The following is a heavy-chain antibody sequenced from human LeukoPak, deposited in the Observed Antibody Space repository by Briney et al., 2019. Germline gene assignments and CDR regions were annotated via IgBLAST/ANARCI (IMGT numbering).Heavy chain of an antibody. CDR3: ARERPSYYDILTGYYPRSLPYYFDY. D-gene: IGHD3-9*01. CDR2: IYYSGST. J-gene: IGHJ4*02. Sequence: SETLSLTCTVSGGSISSGGYYWSWIRQHPGKGLEWIGYIYYSGSTNYNPSLKSRVTISVDTSKNQFSLKLSSVTAADTAVYYCARERPSYYDILTGYYPRSLPYYFDYWGQGTLVTVSS. CDR1: GGSISSGGYY. V-gene: IGHV4-31*03.